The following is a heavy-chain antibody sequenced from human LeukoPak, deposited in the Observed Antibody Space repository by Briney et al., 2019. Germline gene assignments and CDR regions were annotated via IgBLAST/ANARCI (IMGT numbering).Heavy chain of an antibody. Sequence: SETLSLTCTVSGGSISNYYWSWIRQPPGKGLAWIGYIYYSGSTNYNPSLKSRVTISVDTSKNQCSLRLSSVTAADTAIYFCARSTQDSSTSFDYWGQGTLVTVSS. V-gene: IGHV4-59*01. CDR2: IYYSGST. D-gene: IGHD6-6*01. J-gene: IGHJ4*02. CDR3: ARSTQDSSTSFDY. CDR1: GGSISNYY.